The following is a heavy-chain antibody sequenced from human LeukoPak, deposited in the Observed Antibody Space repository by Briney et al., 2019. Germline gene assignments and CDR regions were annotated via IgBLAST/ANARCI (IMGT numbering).Heavy chain of an antibody. CDR2: IYYSGTT. CDR1: GGSISSNGYY. J-gene: IGHJ5*02. Sequence: SETLSLTYTVSGGSISSNGYYWGWIRQPPGKGLEWIGSIYYSGTTYYNPSLKSRVTISVDTSKNQFSLKLSSVTAADTAVYYCARLLYCFNGVCFNWFDPWGQGTLVTVSS. CDR3: ARLLYCFNGVCFNWFDP. D-gene: IGHD2-8*01. V-gene: IGHV4-39*01.